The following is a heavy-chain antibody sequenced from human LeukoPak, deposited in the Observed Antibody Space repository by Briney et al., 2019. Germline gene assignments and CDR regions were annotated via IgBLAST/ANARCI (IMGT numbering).Heavy chain of an antibody. V-gene: IGHV3-23*01. CDR2: ISGSGGST. D-gene: IGHD6-19*01. CDR3: AKRYSSGWTTTPPYFDY. CDR1: GFTFSSYA. Sequence: PGGSLRLSCAASGFTFSSYAMSWVRQAPGKGLEWVSPISGSGGSTYYADSVKGRFTISRHNSKNTLYLQMNSLRAEDTDVYYCAKRYSSGWTTTPPYFDYWGQGTLVTVSS. J-gene: IGHJ4*02.